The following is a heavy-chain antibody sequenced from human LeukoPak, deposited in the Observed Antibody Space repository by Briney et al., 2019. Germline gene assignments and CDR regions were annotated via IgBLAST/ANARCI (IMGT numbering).Heavy chain of an antibody. CDR3: ARSYDFSYYFDY. CDR2: ITPIFGTA. V-gene: IGHV1-69*13. D-gene: IGHD3-3*01. Sequence: ASVKVSCKASGGTFSSYAISWVRHAPGQGLEWMGGITPIFGTANYAQKFQGRVTITADESTSTAYMELSSLRSEDTAVYYCARSYDFSYYFDYWGQGTLVTVSS. CDR1: GGTFSSYA. J-gene: IGHJ4*02.